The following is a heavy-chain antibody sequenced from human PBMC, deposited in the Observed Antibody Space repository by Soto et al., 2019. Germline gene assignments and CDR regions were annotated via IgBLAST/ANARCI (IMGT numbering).Heavy chain of an antibody. J-gene: IGHJ4*02. CDR3: VRDHLWAFDY. Sequence: EVQLVESGGGLVQPGGSLRLSCAASGFTFSIYTMNWVRQSPGKGLEWLSFISTRDSLVSYADSVKGRFTISRDNAKNSLYLQMNSLRGDDTAVYYCVRDHLWAFDYWGQGTLVTVSS. CDR2: ISTRDSLV. CDR1: GFTFSIYT. V-gene: IGHV3-48*01. D-gene: IGHD1-26*01.